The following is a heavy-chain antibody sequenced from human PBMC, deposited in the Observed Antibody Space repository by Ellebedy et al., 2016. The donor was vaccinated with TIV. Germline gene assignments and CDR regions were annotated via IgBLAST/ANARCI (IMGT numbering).Heavy chain of an antibody. V-gene: IGHV1-2*02. CDR3: TRDPCSSTSCPWSDP. J-gene: IGHJ5*02. CDR1: GYTFTGYY. D-gene: IGHD2-2*01. Sequence: ASVKVSCKASGYTFTGYYMHWVRQAPGQGLEWMGWINPNSGGTNYAQKFQGRVTMTRDTSISTAYMELSRLRSEDTAGYYCTRDPCSSTSCPWSDPWGQGTLVTVSS. CDR2: INPNSGGT.